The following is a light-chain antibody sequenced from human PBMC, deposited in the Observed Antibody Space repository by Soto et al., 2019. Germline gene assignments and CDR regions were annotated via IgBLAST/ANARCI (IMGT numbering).Light chain of an antibody. CDR2: DVS. Sequence: QSALTQPASVSGSPGQSITISCTGTSSDVGGYNYVSWYQLHPGTAPKLMIYDVSKRPSGVPDRFSGSKSGNTASLTISGLQAEDEADYYCCSYAGSYTWVFGGGTKLTVL. V-gene: IGLV2-11*01. CDR1: SSDVGGYNY. CDR3: CSYAGSYTWV. J-gene: IGLJ3*02.